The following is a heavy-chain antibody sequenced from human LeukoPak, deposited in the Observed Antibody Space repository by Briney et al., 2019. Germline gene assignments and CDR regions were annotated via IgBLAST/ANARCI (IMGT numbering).Heavy chain of an antibody. CDR3: AREDGGVAAGLFDY. D-gene: IGHD6-13*01. V-gene: IGHV4-59*01. Sequence: SETLSLTCSVSGGSISSYYWSCLRQPPGRGRVWCGYIYYSGSTNYNPSLKSRVTISVDTSKNPFSLKLSSVTAADTAVYSGAREDGGVAAGLFDYWGQGTLVTVSS. CDR1: GGSISSYY. J-gene: IGHJ4*02. CDR2: IYYSGST.